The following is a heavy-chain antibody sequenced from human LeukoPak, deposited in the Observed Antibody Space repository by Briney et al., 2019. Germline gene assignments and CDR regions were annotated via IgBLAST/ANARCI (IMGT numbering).Heavy chain of an antibody. CDR2: INWNGGST. CDR1: GFTFDDYG. CDR3: ARDMGRNYYYGMDV. V-gene: IGHV3-20*01. D-gene: IGHD3-16*01. Sequence: GGSLRLSCAASGFTFDDYGMSWVRQAPGKGLEWVSGINWNGGSTGYADSVKGRFTISRDNAKNSLYLRMNSLRAEDTALYHCARDMGRNYYYGMDVWGQGTTVTVSS. J-gene: IGHJ6*02.